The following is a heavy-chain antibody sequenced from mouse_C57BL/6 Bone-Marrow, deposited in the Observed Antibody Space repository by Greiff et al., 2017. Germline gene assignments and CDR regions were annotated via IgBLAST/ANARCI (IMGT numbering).Heavy chain of an antibody. CDR1: GYAFSSSW. CDR3: ARRIYDGYYADY. Sequence: QVQLQQSGPELVKPGASVKISCKASGYAFSSSWMNWVKQRPGKGLEWIGRIYPGDGDTNYNGKFKGKATLTADKSSSTAYMQLSSLTSEDSAVYFCARRIYDGYYADYWGQGTSVTVSS. D-gene: IGHD2-3*01. J-gene: IGHJ4*01. V-gene: IGHV1-82*01. CDR2: IYPGDGDT.